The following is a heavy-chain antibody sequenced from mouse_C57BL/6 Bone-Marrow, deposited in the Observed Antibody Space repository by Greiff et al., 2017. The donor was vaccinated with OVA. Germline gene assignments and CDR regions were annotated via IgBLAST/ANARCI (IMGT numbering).Heavy chain of an antibody. V-gene: IGHV1-59*01. CDR2: IDPSDSYT. CDR3: ARGTIVTTFDY. D-gene: IGHD2-5*01. Sequence: QVQLQQPGAELVRPGTSVKLSCKASGYTFTSYWMHWVKQRPGQGLEWIGVIDPSDSYTNYNQKFKGEATLTVDTSSSTAYMQLSSRTSEDSAVYYCARGTIVTTFDYGGQGTTLTVSS. J-gene: IGHJ2*01. CDR1: GYTFTSYW.